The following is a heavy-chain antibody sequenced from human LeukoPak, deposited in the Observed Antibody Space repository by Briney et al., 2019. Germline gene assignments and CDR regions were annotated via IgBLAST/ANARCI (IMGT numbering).Heavy chain of an antibody. D-gene: IGHD1-26*01. CDR2: ISGSSKYI. J-gene: IGHJ4*02. V-gene: IGHV3-11*06. Sequence: GGSLRLSCAASGFTFSDYYMSWIRQAPGKGLEWVSYISGSSKYINYADSVKGRFTISRDNAKNSLYLQMNSLRAEDTAVYYCARRAAEWELLDYWGQGTLVTVSS. CDR1: GFTFSDYY. CDR3: ARRAAEWELLDY.